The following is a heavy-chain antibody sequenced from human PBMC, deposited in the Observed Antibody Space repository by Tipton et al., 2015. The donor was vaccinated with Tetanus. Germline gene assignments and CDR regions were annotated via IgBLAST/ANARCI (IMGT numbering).Heavy chain of an antibody. V-gene: IGHV3-30-3*01. CDR3: AREDGGPTLDYFDY. CDR2: ITFDGNTK. D-gene: IGHD3-16*01. Sequence: SLRLSCAASGFTFTRYAMHWVRQAPGKGLEWVAVITFDGNTKYYAESVKGRFTLSRDNSQNTLFLQMNSLKLEDTAIYYCAREDGGPTLDYFDYWGQGKLVTVSS. CDR1: GFTFTRYA. J-gene: IGHJ4*02.